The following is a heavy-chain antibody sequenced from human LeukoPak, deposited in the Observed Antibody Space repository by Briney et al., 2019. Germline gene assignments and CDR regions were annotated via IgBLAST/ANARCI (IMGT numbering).Heavy chain of an antibody. CDR1: GGSTSSYY. CDR2: IYYSGST. CDR3: ARESMYSSVGSYGLDI. J-gene: IGHJ3*02. D-gene: IGHD3-16*01. Sequence: SETLSLTCTVSGGSTSSYYWNWIRQPPGKELEWIGNIYYSGSTNYNPYLKSRVTISIDTSKNQFSLKVNSAIAADTAVYYCARESMYSSVGSYGLDIWGQGTMVTVSS. V-gene: IGHV4-59*01.